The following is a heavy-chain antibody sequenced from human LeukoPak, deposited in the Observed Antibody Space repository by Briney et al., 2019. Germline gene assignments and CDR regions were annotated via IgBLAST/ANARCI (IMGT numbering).Heavy chain of an antibody. CDR2: INTNTGNP. CDR1: GYTFTSSA. V-gene: IGHV7-4-1*02. CDR3: ATDLKKGDSGCFDY. Sequence: GASVKVSCKASGYTFTSSALNWVRQAPGQGLEWMGWINTNTGNPTYAQGFTGRFVFSLDTSVSTAYLHISSLEAEDTAIYHCATDLKKGDSGCFDYWGQGTLVTVSS. J-gene: IGHJ4*02. D-gene: IGHD6-19*01.